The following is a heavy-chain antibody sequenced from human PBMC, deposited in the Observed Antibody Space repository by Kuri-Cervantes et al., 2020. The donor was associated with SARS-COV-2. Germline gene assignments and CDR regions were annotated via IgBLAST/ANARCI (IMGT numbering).Heavy chain of an antibody. D-gene: IGHD3-3*01. Sequence: SETLSLTCTVPGGSISSSSYCWGWIRQPPGKGLEWIGSIYYSGCTYYNPSLKSRVTISVDTSKNQFSLKLSSVTAADTAVYYCARGSNYDFWSGYSTFDYWGQGTLVTDSS. CDR3: ARGSNYDFWSGYSTFDY. J-gene: IGHJ4*02. CDR1: GGSISSSSYC. V-gene: IGHV4-39*07. CDR2: IYYSGCT.